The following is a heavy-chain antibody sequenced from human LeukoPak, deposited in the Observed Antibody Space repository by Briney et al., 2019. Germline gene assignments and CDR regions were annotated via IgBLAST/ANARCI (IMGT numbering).Heavy chain of an antibody. Sequence: SETLSLTCTVSGYSISSGYYWGWIRQPPGKGLEWIGSIYHSGSTYYNPSLKSRVTISVDTSKNQFSLKLSSVTAADTAVYYCASPSRIVRGAIVEWGQGTLVTVSS. D-gene: IGHD3-10*01. J-gene: IGHJ4*02. V-gene: IGHV4-38-2*02. CDR2: IYHSGST. CDR1: GYSISSGYY. CDR3: ASPSRIVRGAIVE.